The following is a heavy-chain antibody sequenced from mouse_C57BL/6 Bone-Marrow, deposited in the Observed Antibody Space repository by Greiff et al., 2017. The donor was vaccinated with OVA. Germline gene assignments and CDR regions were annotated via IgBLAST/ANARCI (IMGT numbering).Heavy chain of an antibody. V-gene: IGHV1-15*01. D-gene: IGHD1-1*01. J-gene: IGHJ4*01. CDR2: IDPETGGT. CDR1: GFTFTDYE. Sequence: VKLMESGAELVRTGASVTLSCKASGFTFTDYEMHWVQQTPVHGLEWIGAIDPETGGTAYNQAFKGKAILTADKSSSIAYMEISSLKSEDSAVYYCTRSNYEDYAKDYWGQGTSVTVSA. CDR3: TRSNYEDYAKDY.